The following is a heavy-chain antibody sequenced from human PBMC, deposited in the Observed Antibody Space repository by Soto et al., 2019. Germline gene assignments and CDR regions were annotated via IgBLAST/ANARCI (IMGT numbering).Heavy chain of an antibody. CDR3: AKAPGITMIVVGHYGMDV. Sequence: EVQLLESGGGLVQPGGSLRLSCAASGFTFSSNAMSWVRQAPGKRLEWVSAISGSGGSTYYADSVKGRFTISRDNSKNTLYLQMNSLRAEDTAVYYCAKAPGITMIVVGHYGMDVWGQGTTVTVSS. J-gene: IGHJ6*02. V-gene: IGHV3-23*01. CDR1: GFTFSSNA. D-gene: IGHD3-22*01. CDR2: ISGSGGST.